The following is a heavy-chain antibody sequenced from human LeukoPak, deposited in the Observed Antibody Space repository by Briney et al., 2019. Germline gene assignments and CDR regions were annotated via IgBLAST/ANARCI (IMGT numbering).Heavy chain of an antibody. J-gene: IGHJ4*02. Sequence: SQTLSLTCAISGDSFSSKSAAWNWIRQSPSRGLEWLGRTYYRSKWYNEYTASVKSRITISPDTSKNQFSMQLNSVTPEDTAVYYCTRTSSGPDYWGQGTLVTVSS. D-gene: IGHD6-25*01. CDR3: TRTSSGPDY. CDR1: GDSFSSKSAA. V-gene: IGHV6-1*01. CDR2: TYYRSKWYN.